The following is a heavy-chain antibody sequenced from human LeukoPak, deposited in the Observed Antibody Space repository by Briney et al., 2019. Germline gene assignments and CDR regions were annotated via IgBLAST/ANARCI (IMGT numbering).Heavy chain of an antibody. CDR1: GYNFSENA. D-gene: IGHD3-3*01. J-gene: IGHJ4*02. CDR3: TRDDLGVLNY. Sequence: AASVKVSCKASGYNFSENAMNWVRQAPGQGLEWMGWINTITGNPTYAQGFTGRFVFSVDSSVSTTHLHINNLNPKDTAVYYCTRDDLGVLNYWGQGTLLTVS. CDR2: INTITGNP. V-gene: IGHV7-4-1*02.